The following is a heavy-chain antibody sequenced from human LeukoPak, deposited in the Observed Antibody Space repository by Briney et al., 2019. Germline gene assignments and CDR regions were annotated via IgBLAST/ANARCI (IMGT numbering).Heavy chain of an antibody. J-gene: IGHJ4*02. CDR3: ARARRDGYNFRGYFDY. D-gene: IGHD5-12*01. CDR1: GGSISSYY. CDR2: IYYSGST. Sequence: SETLSLTCTVSGGSISSYYWSWIRQPPGKGLEWIGYIYYSGSTNYNPSLKSRVTISVDTSKNQFSLKLSSVTAADTAVYYCARARRDGYNFRGYFDYWGQGTLVTVSS. V-gene: IGHV4-59*08.